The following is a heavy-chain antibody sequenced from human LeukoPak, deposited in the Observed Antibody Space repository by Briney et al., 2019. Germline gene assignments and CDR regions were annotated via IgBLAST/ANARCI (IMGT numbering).Heavy chain of an antibody. CDR3: TTAIRRLWFGESSFDY. V-gene: IGHV3-15*01. CDR2: IKSKTDGGTT. J-gene: IGHJ4*02. CDR1: GFTFSNAW. Sequence: GGSLRLSCAASGFTFSNAWMSWVRQAPGKGLEWVGRIKSKTDGGTTDYAAPVKGRFTISRDDSKNTLYLQMNSLKTEDTAVYYCTTAIRRLWFGESSFDYWGQGTLVTVSS. D-gene: IGHD3-10*01.